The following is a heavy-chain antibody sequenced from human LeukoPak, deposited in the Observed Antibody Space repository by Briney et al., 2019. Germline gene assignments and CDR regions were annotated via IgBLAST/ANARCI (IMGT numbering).Heavy chain of an antibody. D-gene: IGHD1-26*01. J-gene: IGHJ5*02. CDR3: AKDWELGS. CDR2: TYNSGST. V-gene: IGHV4-59*01. Sequence: SETLSLTCSVSGASINSYYWNWIRQPPGKGLEWIGNTYNSGSTNYNPSLKSRVTISLDTSKNQFSPKMSSVTAADTAVYYCAKDWELGSWGQGTLVTVSS. CDR1: GASINSYY.